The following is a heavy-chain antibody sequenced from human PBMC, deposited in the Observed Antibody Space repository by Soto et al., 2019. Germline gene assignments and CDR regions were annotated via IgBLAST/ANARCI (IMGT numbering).Heavy chain of an antibody. CDR1: GFTFSSYA. D-gene: IGHD3-22*01. CDR2: ISGSGGST. Sequence: EVQLLESGGGLVQPGGSLRLSCAASGFTFSSYAMSWVRQAPGKGLEWVSAISGSGGSTYYADSVKGRFTISRDNSKNTLYLQMNSLRAEDTAVYYCAKDRSYYDSSGYYRSYYYYYGMDVWGQGTTVTVSS. CDR3: AKDRSYYDSSGYYRSYYYYYGMDV. V-gene: IGHV3-23*01. J-gene: IGHJ6*02.